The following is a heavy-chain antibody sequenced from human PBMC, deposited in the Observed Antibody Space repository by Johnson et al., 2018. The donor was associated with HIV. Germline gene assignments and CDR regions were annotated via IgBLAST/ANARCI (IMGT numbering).Heavy chain of an antibody. CDR2: ISYDGSNK. CDR3: TRDRIQIWSYVGTFDI. V-gene: IGHV3-30*14. Sequence: QVQLVESGGGVVQPGRSLRLSCAASGFTFSSYVMHWVRQAPGKGLEWVAVISYDGSNKYYADSVKGRFTISRDNAKNSLYLQVKSLRAEDTALYYCTRDRIQIWSYVGTFDIWGQGTMVTVSS. J-gene: IGHJ3*02. D-gene: IGHD5-18*01. CDR1: GFTFSSYV.